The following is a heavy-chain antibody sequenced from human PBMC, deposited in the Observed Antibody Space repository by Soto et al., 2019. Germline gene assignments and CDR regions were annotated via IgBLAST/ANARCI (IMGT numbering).Heavy chain of an antibody. V-gene: IGHV3-33*01. CDR2: IWHDGSKK. J-gene: IGHJ4*02. D-gene: IGHD2-8*02. CDR1: GFTFSTYG. Sequence: QVQLVESGGGVVQSGRSLRLSCAASGFTFSTYGIHWVRLAPGKGLEWVAVIWHDGSKKYYADSVKGRFTVSRDSSKNTVYLQINSLRVEDTAVYYCARDWWHRDCYSMTCTTLDYWGQGTRVTVSS. CDR3: ARDWWHRDCYSMTCTTLDY.